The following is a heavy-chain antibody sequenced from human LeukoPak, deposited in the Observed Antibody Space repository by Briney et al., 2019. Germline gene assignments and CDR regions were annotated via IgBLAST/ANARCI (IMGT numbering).Heavy chain of an antibody. D-gene: IGHD3-3*01. Sequence: GGSLRLSCAASGFTFSSYSFNWVRQAPGKGLEWVSYISVDSTAIYADSVKGRFTISRDNAKNSLYLQMNSLRAEDTAVYYCARGGDFWSGYYIENWFDPWGQGTLVTVSS. J-gene: IGHJ5*02. CDR3: ARGGDFWSGYYIENWFDP. CDR1: GFTFSSYS. V-gene: IGHV3-48*01. CDR2: ISVDSTAI.